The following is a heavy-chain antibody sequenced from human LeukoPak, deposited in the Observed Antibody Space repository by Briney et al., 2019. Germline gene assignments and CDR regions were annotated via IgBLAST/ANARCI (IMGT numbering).Heavy chain of an antibody. CDR3: ARENSGSYREFDY. CDR2: IYLSGTT. J-gene: IGHJ4*02. Sequence: PSETLSLTCSVSGHSISSGHYWGWIRQTPGKGLEWIGSIYLSGTTYYNPSLKSRVTISVDTSKNQFSLKLSSVTAADTAVFYCARENSGSYREFDYWGQGTLVTVSS. V-gene: IGHV4-38-2*02. D-gene: IGHD1-26*01. CDR1: GHSISSGHY.